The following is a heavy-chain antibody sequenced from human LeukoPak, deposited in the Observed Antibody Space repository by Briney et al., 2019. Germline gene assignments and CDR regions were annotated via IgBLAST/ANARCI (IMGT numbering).Heavy chain of an antibody. D-gene: IGHD3-22*01. CDR2: ICSRTSTM. V-gene: IGHV3-48*02. CDR3: ARRGNSDSSFPYGMAV. CDR1: GFTFSTYS. Sequence: GGSLRLSCAASGFTFSTYSMNWVRQAPGKGREGVAYICSRTSTMYYAASVKGPFTISTAHATNSLSLPINSLRDTATALYYCARRGNSDSSFPYGMAVWGPGTTVTVSS. J-gene: IGHJ6*02.